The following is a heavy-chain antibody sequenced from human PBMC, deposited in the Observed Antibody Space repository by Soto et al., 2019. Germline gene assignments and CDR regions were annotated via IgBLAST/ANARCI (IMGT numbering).Heavy chain of an antibody. CDR1: GFTFSNYG. D-gene: IGHD2-15*01. CDR2: ISGSGGST. J-gene: IGHJ1*01. Sequence: GSLRLSCAASGFTFSNYGMSWVRQAPGKGLEWVSVISGSGGSTYYADPVKGRFTLSRDNSKNTVYLQMNSLRAEDTAVYYCAKDSPVGVPLLRDLHDWGQGTLVTVSS. V-gene: IGHV3-23*01. CDR3: AKDSPVGVPLLRDLHD.